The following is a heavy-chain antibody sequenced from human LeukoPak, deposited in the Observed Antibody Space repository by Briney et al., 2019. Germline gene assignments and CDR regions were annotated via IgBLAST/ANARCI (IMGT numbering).Heavy chain of an antibody. D-gene: IGHD1-26*01. CDR1: GFTFSNYW. V-gene: IGHV3-7*01. J-gene: IGHJ4*02. Sequence: RGSLRLSCAASGFTFSNYWMSWVRQAPGKGLEWVANIKQDGSDIYYVDSVKGRFTISRDNAKNSLYPQMNSLRAEDTAVYYCTRSGTYVFDFWGQGTLVTVSS. CDR2: IKQDGSDI. CDR3: TRSGTYVFDF.